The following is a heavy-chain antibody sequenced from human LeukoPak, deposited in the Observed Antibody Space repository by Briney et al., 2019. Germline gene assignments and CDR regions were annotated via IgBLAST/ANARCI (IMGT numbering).Heavy chain of an antibody. CDR2: ISYDGINK. CDR1: GFTFRSYA. D-gene: IGHD3-10*01. CDR3: AKGSLRGVINVLDY. J-gene: IGHJ4*02. Sequence: PGRSLRLSCAVSGFTFRSYAMHWVRQAPGKGLEWVAVISYDGINKYYGDSVKGRFTISRDNSKNTVYLQMNSLRAEDTAVYYCAKGSLRGVINVLDYWGQGTLVTVSS. V-gene: IGHV3-30*18.